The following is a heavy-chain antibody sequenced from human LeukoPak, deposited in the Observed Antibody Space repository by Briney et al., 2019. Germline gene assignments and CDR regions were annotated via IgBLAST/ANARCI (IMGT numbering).Heavy chain of an antibody. Sequence: SETLSLTCAVYGGSFSGYYWSWIRQPPGKGLEWIGEINHSGSTNYNPSLKSRVTISVGTSKNQFSLKLSSVTAADTAVYYCARTNDYWFDPWGQGTLVTVSS. CDR3: ARTNDYWFDP. V-gene: IGHV4-34*01. CDR1: GGSFSGYY. J-gene: IGHJ5*02. D-gene: IGHD3-3*01. CDR2: INHSGST.